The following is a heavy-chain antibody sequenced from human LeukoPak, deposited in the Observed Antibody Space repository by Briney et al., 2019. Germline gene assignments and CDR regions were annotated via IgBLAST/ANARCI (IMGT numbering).Heavy chain of an antibody. CDR2: ISSNGGST. J-gene: IGHJ2*01. CDR1: GFSFSSYA. CDR3: ARGVAGTWYFDL. Sequence: PGGSLRLSCSASGFSFSSYAMHWVRQAPGKGLEYVSAISSNGGSTYYADSVKGRFTISRDNSKNTLYLQMSSLRAEDTAVYYCARGVAGTWYFDLWGRGTLVTVSS. D-gene: IGHD6-19*01. V-gene: IGHV3-64D*06.